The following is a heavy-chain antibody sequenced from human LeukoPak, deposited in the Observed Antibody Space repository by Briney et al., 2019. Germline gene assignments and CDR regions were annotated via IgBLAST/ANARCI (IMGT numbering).Heavy chain of an antibody. CDR1: GFTFSSYS. CDR3: ARDRPYSGSYHNLYYFDY. Sequence: GGSLRLSCAASGFTFSSYSMNWVRQAPGKGLEWVSYISSSSSTIYYADSVKGRFTISRDNAKNSLYLQMNSLRAEDTAVYYCARDRPYSGSYHNLYYFDYWGQGTLVTVSS. J-gene: IGHJ4*02. V-gene: IGHV3-48*01. D-gene: IGHD1-26*01. CDR2: ISSSSSTI.